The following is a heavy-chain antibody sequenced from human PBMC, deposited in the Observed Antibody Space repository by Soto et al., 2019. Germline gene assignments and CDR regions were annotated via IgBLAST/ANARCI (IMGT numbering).Heavy chain of an antibody. CDR2: IIPIFGTA. D-gene: IGHD2-2*01. V-gene: IGHV1-69*01. J-gene: IGHJ6*02. CDR1: GGTFSSYA. CDR3: ARGGIVVVPAAPGGYYYYYGMDV. Sequence: QVQLVQSGAEVKKPGSSVKVSCKASGGTFSSYAISWVRQAPGQGLEWMGGIIPIFGTANYAQKFQGRVTITADESTSTAYMELSSLRSEDTAVYYCARGGIVVVPAAPGGYYYYYGMDVWGQGTTVTVSS.